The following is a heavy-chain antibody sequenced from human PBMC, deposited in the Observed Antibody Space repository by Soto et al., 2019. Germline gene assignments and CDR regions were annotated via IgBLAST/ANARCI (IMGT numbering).Heavy chain of an antibody. J-gene: IGHJ3*02. CDR1: GGSISSGDYY. CDR3: ASSIVVVTNDAFDI. Sequence: QVQLQESGPGLVKPSQTLSLTCTVSGGSISSGDYYWSWIRQPPGKGLEWIGYIYYSGSTYYNPPLKSRVTIPVDTSKNQFSLKLSSVTAADTAVYYCASSIVVVTNDAFDIWGQGTMVTVSS. V-gene: IGHV4-30-4*01. D-gene: IGHD2-21*02. CDR2: IYYSGST.